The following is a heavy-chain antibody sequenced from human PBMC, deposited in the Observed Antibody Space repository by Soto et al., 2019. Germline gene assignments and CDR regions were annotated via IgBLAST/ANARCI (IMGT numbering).Heavy chain of an antibody. D-gene: IGHD3-16*01. V-gene: IGHV3-11*01. CDR1: GFMFSDHY. CDR2: ISNSGHSL. CDR3: AREWGRWTLGVYSSYHAMDV. Sequence: QVQLVESGGGLVKPGGSLRLACTASGFMFSDHYMTWIRQAPGKGLERVAYISNSGHSLFPADSVKGRFTISRDNAKNTLYLEMNSLRVEDTAVYYCAREWGRWTLGVYSSYHAMDVWGQGTTVTVSS. J-gene: IGHJ6*02.